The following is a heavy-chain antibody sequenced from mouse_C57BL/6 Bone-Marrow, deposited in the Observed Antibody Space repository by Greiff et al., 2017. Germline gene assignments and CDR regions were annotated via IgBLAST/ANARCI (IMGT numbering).Heavy chain of an antibody. CDR2: IDPEIGDT. CDR3: SSSEGNYLDF. V-gene: IGHV14-4*01. CDR1: GFNIKDDY. Sequence: EVQLQQSGAELVRPGASVKLSCTASGFNIKDDYIHWVKQRPEQGLEWIGWIDPEIGDTEYASKFQGKATITSDTSSNTAYLQLSSLTSGGTAVCYCSSSEGNYLDFWGQGTPLTVA. D-gene: IGHD6-1*01. J-gene: IGHJ2*01.